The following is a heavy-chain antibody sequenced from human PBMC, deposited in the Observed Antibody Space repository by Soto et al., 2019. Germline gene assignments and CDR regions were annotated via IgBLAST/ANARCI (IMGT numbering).Heavy chain of an antibody. CDR2: INHSGST. D-gene: IGHD6-13*01. CDR1: GGSFSGYY. CDR3: TTSSWYELVAEYFQH. V-gene: IGHV4-34*01. J-gene: IGHJ1*01. Sequence: PSETLSLTCAVYGGSFSGYYWSWIRQPPGKGLEWIGEINHSGSTNYNPSLKSRVTISVDTSKNQFSLKLSSVTAADTAVYYCTTSSWYELVAEYFQHWGQGTLVTVSS.